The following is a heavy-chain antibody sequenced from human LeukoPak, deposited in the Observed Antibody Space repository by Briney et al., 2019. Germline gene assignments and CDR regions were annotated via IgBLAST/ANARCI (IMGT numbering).Heavy chain of an antibody. J-gene: IGHJ5*02. CDR3: ANGGYWFDP. Sequence: SETLSLTCAVSGYSISSGYYWGWIRQPPGQGLEWIGSIYHSGSTYYNPSLKSRVTISVDTSKNQFSLKLSSVTAADTAVYYCANGGYWFDPWGQGTLVTVSS. CDR2: IYHSGST. D-gene: IGHD3-16*01. CDR1: GYSISSGYY. V-gene: IGHV4-38-2*01.